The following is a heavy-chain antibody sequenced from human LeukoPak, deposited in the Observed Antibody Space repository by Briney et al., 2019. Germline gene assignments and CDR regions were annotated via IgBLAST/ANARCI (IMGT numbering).Heavy chain of an antibody. CDR2: ISGSGGST. J-gene: IGHJ4*02. CDR3: AKGRFEKAAAGGNFDY. D-gene: IGHD6-13*01. Sequence: PGASLRLSCAASGFTFSSYAMSWVRQAPGKGLEWVSAISGSGGSTYYADSVKGRFTISRDNSKNTLYLQMNSLRAEDTAVYYCAKGRFEKAAAGGNFDYWGQGTLVTVPS. CDR1: GFTFSSYA. V-gene: IGHV3-23*01.